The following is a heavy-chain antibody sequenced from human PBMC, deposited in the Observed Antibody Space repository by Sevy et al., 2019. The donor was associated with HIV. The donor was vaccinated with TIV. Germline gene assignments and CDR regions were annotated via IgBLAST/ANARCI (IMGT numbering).Heavy chain of an antibody. J-gene: IGHJ6*03. CDR1: GFSFDSYG. V-gene: IGHV3-23*01. CDR2: ISGSGTRT. CDR3: AKGGGGHYDPDEIGYYFYYYNMDV. D-gene: IGHD3-22*01. Sequence: GGSLRLSCAVSGFSFDSYGMTWVRQAPGKGLEWVSGISGSGTRTYYADSVKGRFSISRDNSKNRLYLQMNSLRSEDTVIYFWAKGGGGHYDPDEIGYYFYYYNMDVWGKGTTVTVSS.